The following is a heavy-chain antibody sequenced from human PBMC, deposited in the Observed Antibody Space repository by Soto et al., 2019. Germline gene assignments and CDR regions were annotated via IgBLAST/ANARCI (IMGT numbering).Heavy chain of an antibody. Sequence: GGSLRLSCVASGFTFSDSWMHWVRQAPGKGLVWVSYISSSGSTIYYADSVKGRFTISRDNAKNSLYLQMNSLRAEDTAVYYCARALEMATISIWGQGTLVTVSS. J-gene: IGHJ4*02. CDR1: GFTFSDSW. V-gene: IGHV3-11*04. D-gene: IGHD5-12*01. CDR3: ARALEMATISI. CDR2: ISSSGSTI.